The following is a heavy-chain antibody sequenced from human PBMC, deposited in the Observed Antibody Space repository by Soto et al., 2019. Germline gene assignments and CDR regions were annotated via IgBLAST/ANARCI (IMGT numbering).Heavy chain of an antibody. J-gene: IGHJ4*02. CDR1: GYTFTSYA. Sequence: ASVKVSCKASGYTFTSYAMHWVRQAPGQRLEWMVWINAGNGNTKYSQKFQGRVTITRDTSASTAYMELSSLRSEDTAVYYCARVAILTGYYSDYWGQGTLVTVSS. V-gene: IGHV1-3*01. CDR3: ARVAILTGYYSDY. D-gene: IGHD3-9*01. CDR2: INAGNGNT.